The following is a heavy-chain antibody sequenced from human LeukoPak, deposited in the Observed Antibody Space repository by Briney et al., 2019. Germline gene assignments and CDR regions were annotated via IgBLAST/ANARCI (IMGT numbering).Heavy chain of an antibody. CDR2: IYYTGTT. J-gene: IGHJ4*02. Sequence: SETLSLTCTVSGGSISNYYWSWIRQPPGKALERIGYIYYTGTTNYNPSLRSRVTISVDTSKNQFSLKLSSVTAADTAVYYCARVVGYGYSDYWGQGALVTVSS. CDR1: GGSISNYY. V-gene: IGHV4-59*01. D-gene: IGHD5-18*01. CDR3: ARVVGYGYSDY.